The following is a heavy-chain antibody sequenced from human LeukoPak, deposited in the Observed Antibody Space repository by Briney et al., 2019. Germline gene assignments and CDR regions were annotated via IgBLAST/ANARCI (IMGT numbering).Heavy chain of an antibody. D-gene: IGHD6-13*01. J-gene: IGHJ4*02. V-gene: IGHV4-59*12. CDR3: AREVNSSTWRPLDF. CDR1: GGSISSYY. CDR2: IYYSGST. Sequence: SETLSLTCTVSGGSISSYYWSLIRQPPGKGLEWIGYIYYSGSTNYNPSLKSRVTMSVDTSKNQFSLKLTSMTAADTAVYYCAREVNSSTWRPLDFWGQGTLVTVSS.